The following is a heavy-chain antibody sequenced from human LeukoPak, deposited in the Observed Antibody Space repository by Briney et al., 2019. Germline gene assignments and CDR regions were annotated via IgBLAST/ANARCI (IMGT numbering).Heavy chain of an antibody. V-gene: IGHV4-59*08. Sequence: SETLSLTCSVSGVSISSYYWTWIRQSPGKGLEWIGYVYYTGTTHYNPSLKTRVTMSVDTSKNQFSLRLSSVTAADTAVYYCARRAWRFGETYYYYYGMDVWGQGTTVTVSS. CDR3: ARRAWRFGETYYYYYGMDV. J-gene: IGHJ6*02. CDR2: VYYTGTT. D-gene: IGHD3-10*01. CDR1: GVSISSYY.